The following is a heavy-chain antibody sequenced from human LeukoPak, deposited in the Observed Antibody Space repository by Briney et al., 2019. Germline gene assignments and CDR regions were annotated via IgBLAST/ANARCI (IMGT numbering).Heavy chain of an antibody. CDR2: ICYSGST. D-gene: IGHD3-22*01. CDR1: GGSISSYY. Sequence: SSETLSLTCTVSGGSISSYYWSWIRQPPGKGLEWIGYICYSGSTNYNPSLKSRVTISADTSKNQFSLKLSSVTAADTAVYYCARGADYYDSSGYYPEPFDYWGQGTLVTVSS. CDR3: ARGADYYDSSGYYPEPFDY. J-gene: IGHJ4*02. V-gene: IGHV4-59*01.